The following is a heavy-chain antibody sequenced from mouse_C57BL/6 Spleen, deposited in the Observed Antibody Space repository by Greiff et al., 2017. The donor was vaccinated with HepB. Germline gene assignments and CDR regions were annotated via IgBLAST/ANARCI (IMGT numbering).Heavy chain of an antibody. D-gene: IGHD1-1*01. CDR3: AGDYGSREFAY. CDR1: GYTFTSYW. CDR2: IHPNSGST. Sequence: QVQLQQPGAELVKPGASVKLSCKASGYTFTSYWMHWVKQRPGQGLEWIGMIHPNSGSTNYNEKFKSKATLTVDKSSSTAYMQLSSLTSEDSAVYYCAGDYGSREFAYWGQGTLVTVSA. V-gene: IGHV1-64*01. J-gene: IGHJ3*01.